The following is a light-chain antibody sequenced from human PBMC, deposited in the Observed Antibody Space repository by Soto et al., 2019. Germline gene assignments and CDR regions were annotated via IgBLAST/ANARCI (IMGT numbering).Light chain of an antibody. J-gene: IGKJ5*01. CDR1: QSVTSSD. CDR3: QQYGSSPIT. CDR2: GIS. Sequence: EIVLTQSPGTLSLSLGESATLSCRASQSVTSSDLAWYQQKPGQAPRLLIYGISTRATGIPDKFSGSGSGTDFTLTVSRLEPEDFAVYYCQQYGSSPITFGQGTRLEIK. V-gene: IGKV3-20*01.